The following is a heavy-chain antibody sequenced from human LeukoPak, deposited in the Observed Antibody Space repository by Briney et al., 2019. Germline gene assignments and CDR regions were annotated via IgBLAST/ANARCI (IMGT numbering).Heavy chain of an antibody. V-gene: IGHV3-23*01. CDR1: GFTFSSYA. D-gene: IGHD6-19*01. Sequence: GGSLRLSCAASGFTFSSYAMSWVRQAPGKGLEWVSAISGSGGSTYYADSVKGRFTISRDNTKNTLYLQMNSLRAEDTAVYYCAKEGYSSGWSPLDYWGQGTLVTVSS. J-gene: IGHJ4*02. CDR3: AKEGYSSGWSPLDY. CDR2: ISGSGGST.